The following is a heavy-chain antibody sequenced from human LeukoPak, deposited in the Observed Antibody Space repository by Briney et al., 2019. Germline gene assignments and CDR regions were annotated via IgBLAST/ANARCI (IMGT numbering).Heavy chain of an antibody. CDR3: ARLGVGYTIFGVVTGGAFDI. Sequence: PSQTLSLTCTVSGGSISSGSYYWSWIPQPAGKGLDWIGRIYTSGSTNYNPSLKSRVTMSVDTSKNQFSLKLSSVTAADTAVYYCARLGVGYTIFGVVTGGAFDIWGQGTMVTVSS. J-gene: IGHJ3*02. CDR2: IYTSGST. V-gene: IGHV4-61*02. CDR1: GGSISSGSYY. D-gene: IGHD3-3*01.